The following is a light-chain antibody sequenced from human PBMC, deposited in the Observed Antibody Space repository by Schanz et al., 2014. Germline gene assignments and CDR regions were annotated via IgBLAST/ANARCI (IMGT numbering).Light chain of an antibody. CDR3: QQTYTMPVT. CDR1: QSIGNY. CDR2: AAS. J-gene: IGKJ5*01. V-gene: IGKV1-39*01. Sequence: DIQMTQSPSSLSASVGDRVTITCRATQSIGNYLNWYQQKPGEAPKLLIYAASSLQSGVPSRFGGSGSGTDFTLTISSLQPEDFATYYCQQTYTMPVTFGQGTRLEIK.